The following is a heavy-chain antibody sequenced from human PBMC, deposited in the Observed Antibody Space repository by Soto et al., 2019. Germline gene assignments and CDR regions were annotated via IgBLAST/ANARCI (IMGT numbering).Heavy chain of an antibody. Sequence: ASLNGSCKASGYTFPTYVISCGRQAPGQGLEWMGRISTYNGDTNYPQSLQGRLTMTTDTSTNTAYMELRSLRSDDTAVYYCAIDPYNVLMVNAPNLYGMDVWAQGTTVNVSS. D-gene: IGHD2-8*01. V-gene: IGHV1-18*01. CDR1: GYTFPTYV. J-gene: IGHJ6*02. CDR3: AIDPYNVLMVNAPNLYGMDV. CDR2: ISTYNGDT.